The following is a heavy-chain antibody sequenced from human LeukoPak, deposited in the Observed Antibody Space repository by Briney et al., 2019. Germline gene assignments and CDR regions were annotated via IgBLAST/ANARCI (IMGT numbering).Heavy chain of an antibody. CDR2: ISSDGSDK. CDR1: GFTFSSYG. D-gene: IGHD4-23*01. Sequence: RKSLRLSCAASGFTFSSYGMHWVRQAPGKGLEWVAVISSDGSDKYYADSVKGRFTISRDNSKNTMYLQMNSLRDEDTAVYYCAKGSATTVVTIDYWGQGTLVTVSS. V-gene: IGHV3-30*18. CDR3: AKGSATTVVTIDY. J-gene: IGHJ4*02.